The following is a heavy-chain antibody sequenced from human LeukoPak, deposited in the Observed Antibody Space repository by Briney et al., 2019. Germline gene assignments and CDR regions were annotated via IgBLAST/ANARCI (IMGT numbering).Heavy chain of an antibody. V-gene: IGHV3-64D*06. Sequence: GGSLRLSCSASGFTFSSYAMHWGRQAPGKGLEYVSAISINGCNTYYADSVKGRFTISRSNSKNTLYLQMSSLRAEDTAVYYCVRIYYASGGYSYDYWGQGTLVTVSS. J-gene: IGHJ4*02. CDR2: ISINGCNT. CDR1: GFTFSSYA. CDR3: VRIYYASGGYSYDY. D-gene: IGHD3-22*01.